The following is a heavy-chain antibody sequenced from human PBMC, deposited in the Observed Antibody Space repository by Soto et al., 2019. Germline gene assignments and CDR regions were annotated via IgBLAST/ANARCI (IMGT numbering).Heavy chain of an antibody. V-gene: IGHV3-7*01. J-gene: IGHJ4*02. CDR2: IKPDGSET. Sequence: GGSLRLSCEDSGFTFSSHFMSWVRQAPGKGLEWVANIKPDGSETYYVDSVKGRFTISRDNAKNSLYLQMNSLRAEDTAVYYCARDYRYCTSNTCLGGFDYWGQGALVTVSS. CDR3: ARDYRYCTSNTCLGGFDY. D-gene: IGHD2-2*01. CDR1: GFTFSSHF.